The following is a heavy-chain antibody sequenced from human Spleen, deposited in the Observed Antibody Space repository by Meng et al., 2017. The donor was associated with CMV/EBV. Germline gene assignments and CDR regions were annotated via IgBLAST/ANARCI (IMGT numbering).Heavy chain of an antibody. CDR2: IEGDGRTT. D-gene: IGHD5-18*01. J-gene: IGHJ6*02. V-gene: IGHV3-74*01. Sequence: GESLKISCTASEFTFSSYWMLWVRQAPGKGLVWVSRIEGDGRTTNYADSVKGRFTVSRDNAKNTLFLQMNSLRAEDTAVYYCAKISVDTAMAYYYGMDVWGQGTTVTVSS. CDR3: AKISVDTAMAYYYGMDV. CDR1: EFTFSSYW.